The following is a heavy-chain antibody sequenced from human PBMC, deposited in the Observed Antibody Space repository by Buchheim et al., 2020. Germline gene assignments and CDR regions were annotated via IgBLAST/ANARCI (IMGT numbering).Heavy chain of an antibody. D-gene: IGHD5-12*01. Sequence: QVQLQQWGAGLLKPSETLSLTCAVYGGSFSGYYWSWIRQPPGKGLEWIGEINHSGSTNYNPSLTTRVTISVDTSKNQFSLKLSSVTAADTAVYYCARGSRWLRPSYYYYYYGMDVWGQGTT. V-gene: IGHV4-34*01. CDR1: GGSFSGYY. CDR3: ARGSRWLRPSYYYYYYGMDV. J-gene: IGHJ6*02. CDR2: INHSGST.